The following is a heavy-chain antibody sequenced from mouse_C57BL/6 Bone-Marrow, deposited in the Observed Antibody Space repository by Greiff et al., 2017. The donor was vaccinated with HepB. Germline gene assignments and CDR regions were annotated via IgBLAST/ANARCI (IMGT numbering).Heavy chain of an antibody. CDR1: GFTFSDYY. V-gene: IGHV5-12*01. J-gene: IGHJ1*03. CDR3: ARQIYDGYYELGYFDV. Sequence: EVQLVESGGGLVQPGGSLKLSCAASGFTFSDYYMYWVRQTPEKRLEWVAYISNGGGSTYYPDTVKGRFTISRDNAKNTLYLQMSRLKSEDTAMYYCARQIYDGYYELGYFDVWGTGTTVTVSS. CDR2: ISNGGGST. D-gene: IGHD2-3*01.